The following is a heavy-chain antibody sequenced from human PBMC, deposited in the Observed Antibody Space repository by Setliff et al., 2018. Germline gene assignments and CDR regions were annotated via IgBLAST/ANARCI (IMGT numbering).Heavy chain of an antibody. CDR3: VRNLWDLDPI. CDR2: IYYSGST. J-gene: IGHJ4*02. D-gene: IGHD1-26*01. CDR1: GGSISSSSYY. Sequence: SETLSLTCTVSGGSISSSSYYWGWIRQPPGKGLEWIGSIYYSGSTYYNPSLTSRITISVDTSENHFSLKLSSVTAADTAIYYCVRNLWDLDPIWGQETLVTVSS. V-gene: IGHV4-39*02.